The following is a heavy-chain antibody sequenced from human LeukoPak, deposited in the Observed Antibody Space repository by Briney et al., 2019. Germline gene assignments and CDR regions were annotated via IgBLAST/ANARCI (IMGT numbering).Heavy chain of an antibody. V-gene: IGHV4-59*01. D-gene: IGHD6-19*01. Sequence: SETLSLTCSVSGGSISRYYWSWIRQPPGKGLEWIGYIYYSGYTNYNPSLKSRVTMSVDTSKNQFSLQLSSVTAADTAVYYCARGQAVAGVWGQGTLVTVSS. CDR2: IYYSGYT. CDR1: GGSISRYY. CDR3: ARGQAVAGV. J-gene: IGHJ4*02.